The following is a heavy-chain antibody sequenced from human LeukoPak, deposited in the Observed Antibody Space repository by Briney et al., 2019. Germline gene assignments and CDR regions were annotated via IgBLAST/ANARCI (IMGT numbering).Heavy chain of an antibody. CDR3: ARDPGSGACGP. CDR2: IYYSGST. D-gene: IGHD1-26*01. V-gene: IGHV4-31*03. Sequence: PSETLSLTCTVSGGSITSGGYYWSWIRQHPGKGLEWIGYIYYSGSTYYNPSLKSRITISVDSSKNQFSLRLSSVTAADTAVYYCARDPGSGACGPWGQGTLVTVSP. CDR1: GGSITSGGYY. J-gene: IGHJ5*02.